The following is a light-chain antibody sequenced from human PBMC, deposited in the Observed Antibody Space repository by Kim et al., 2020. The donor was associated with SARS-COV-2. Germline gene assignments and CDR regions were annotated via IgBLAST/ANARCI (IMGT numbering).Light chain of an antibody. V-gene: IGLV2-14*03. J-gene: IGLJ1*01. CDR1: SNDVARYDY. CDR2: DVH. CDR3: SSHTTSSTYV. Sequence: GQAISISCTGTSNDVARYDYVSCYQQHPGKVPKLLIYDVHERPSGVSNRFSGSKSGDTAFLIISGLQAEDEADYYCSSHTTSSTYVFGSGTKVTVL.